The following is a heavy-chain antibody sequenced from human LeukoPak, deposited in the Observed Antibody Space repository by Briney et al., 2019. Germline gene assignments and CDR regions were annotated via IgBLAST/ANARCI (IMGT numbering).Heavy chain of an antibody. CDR3: AKDIHPSSGWYDY. CDR1: GFSFSTYW. D-gene: IGHD6-19*01. J-gene: IGHJ4*02. V-gene: IGHV3-7*03. CDR2: IKQDGSEK. Sequence: GGSLRLSCAASGFSFSTYWMSWVRQAPGKGLEWVANIKQDGSEKFYVDSVKGRSTISRDNAKNSLYLQMNSLRAEDTALYYCAKDIHPSSGWYDYWGQGTLVTVSS.